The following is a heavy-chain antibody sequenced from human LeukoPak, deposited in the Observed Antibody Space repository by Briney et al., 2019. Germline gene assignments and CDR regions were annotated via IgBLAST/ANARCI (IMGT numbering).Heavy chain of an antibody. CDR2: IYYSGST. J-gene: IGHJ3*02. CDR3: AGGVYCSSTSCSGGAFDI. V-gene: IGHV4-61*01. CDR1: GGSISSSSYY. Sequence: SETLSLTCTVSGGSISSSSYYWSWIRQPPGKGLEWIGYIYYSGSTNYNPSLKSRVTISVDTSKNQFSLKLSSVTAADTAVYYCAGGVYCSSTSCSGGAFDIWGQGTMVTVSS. D-gene: IGHD2-2*01.